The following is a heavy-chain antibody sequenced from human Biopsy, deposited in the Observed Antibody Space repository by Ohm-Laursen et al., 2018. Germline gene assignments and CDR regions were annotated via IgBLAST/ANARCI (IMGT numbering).Heavy chain of an antibody. J-gene: IGHJ4*02. CDR1: GYKFTSYG. Sequence: SSVKVSCKASGYKFTSYGMSWVRQAPGQGFEWMGRISGYNGNTNYAQKFQGRITMTIDAATSTGNMDLRSLKSDDTAVYYCARIAAAGWDDYWGQGTLVIVSS. V-gene: IGHV1-18*01. CDR3: ARIAAAGWDDY. CDR2: ISGYNGNT. D-gene: IGHD6-25*01.